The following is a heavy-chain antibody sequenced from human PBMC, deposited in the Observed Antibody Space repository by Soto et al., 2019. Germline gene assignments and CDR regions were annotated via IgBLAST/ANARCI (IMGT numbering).Heavy chain of an antibody. Sequence: QVQLVQSGAELKQPGSSVKVSCKTSGDILTKFGIAWFRQAPGKRPEWMGNILPIFDAPTYSVTVKSRLEIVADKATEVVYMELGSRKAEYTAVYYCAKYRLHARRGYIRHPDASDFWGQG. CDR2: ILPIFDAP. V-gene: IGHV1-69*06. CDR1: GDILTKFG. D-gene: IGHD6-25*01. CDR3: AKYRLHARRGYIRHPDASDF. J-gene: IGHJ3*01.